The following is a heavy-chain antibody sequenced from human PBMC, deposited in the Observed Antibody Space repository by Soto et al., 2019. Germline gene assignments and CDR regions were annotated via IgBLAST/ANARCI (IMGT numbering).Heavy chain of an antibody. J-gene: IGHJ6*02. V-gene: IGHV3-30*18. CDR2: ISYDGSNK. CDR1: GFTFSSYG. Sequence: GGSLRLSCAASGFTFSSYGMHCGRQAPGKGLEWVAVISYDGSNKYYADSVKGRFTISRDNSKNTLYLQMKSLRAEDTAVYYCAKSDYDILTGYYTRYYYGMDVWGQGTTVTVSS. CDR3: AKSDYDILTGYYTRYYYGMDV. D-gene: IGHD3-9*01.